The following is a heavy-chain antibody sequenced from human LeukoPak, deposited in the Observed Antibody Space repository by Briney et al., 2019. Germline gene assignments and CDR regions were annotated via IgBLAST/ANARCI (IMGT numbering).Heavy chain of an antibody. CDR1: GFTFSTYT. CDR2: ISSNGGST. J-gene: IGHJ4*02. CDR3: VKGISSGCDY. V-gene: IGHV3-64D*06. Sequence: GGSLGLSCSASGFTFSTYTMHWVRQAPGKGLEYVSAISSNGGSTYYADSVKGRFTISRDNSKNTLYLQMSSLRAEDTAVYYCVKGISSGCDYWGQGTLVTVSS. D-gene: IGHD6-19*01.